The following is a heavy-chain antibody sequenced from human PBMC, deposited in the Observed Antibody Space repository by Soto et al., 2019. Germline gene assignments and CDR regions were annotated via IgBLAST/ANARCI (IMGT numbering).Heavy chain of an antibody. CDR3: ARSHSSSSGGYFDY. Sequence: QVQLVQSGAEVKKPGSSVKVSCKASGGTFSSYAISWVRQAPGQGLEWMGGIIPIFGTANYAQKFQGRVTITADESTSTADMELSSLRSEDTAVYYCARSHSSSSGGYFDYWGQGTLVTVSS. D-gene: IGHD6-6*01. J-gene: IGHJ4*02. CDR2: IIPIFGTA. CDR1: GGTFSSYA. V-gene: IGHV1-69*01.